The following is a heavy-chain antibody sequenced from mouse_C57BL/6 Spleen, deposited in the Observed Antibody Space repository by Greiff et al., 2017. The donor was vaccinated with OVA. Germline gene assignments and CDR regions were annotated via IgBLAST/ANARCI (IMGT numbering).Heavy chain of an antibody. V-gene: IGHV1-85*01. CDR3: AGNYYGSSYGYYAMDY. D-gene: IGHD1-1*01. J-gene: IGHJ4*01. CDR1: GYTFTSYD. Sequence: VKLMESGPELVKPGASVKLSCKASGYTFTSYDINWVKQRPGQGLEWIGWIYPRDGSTKYNEKFKGKATLTVDTSSSTAYMELHSLTSEDSAVYFCAGNYYGSSYGYYAMDYWGQGTSVTVSS. CDR2: IYPRDGST.